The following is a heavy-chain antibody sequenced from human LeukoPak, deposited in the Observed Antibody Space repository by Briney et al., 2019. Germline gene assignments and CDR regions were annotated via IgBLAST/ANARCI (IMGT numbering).Heavy chain of an antibody. D-gene: IGHD6-19*01. Sequence: GGSLRLSCAASGFTVSSNYMSWVRQAPGKGLEWVSVIYSGGSTYYADSVKGRFTISRDNSKNTLYLQMNSLRAEDTAVYYCARDLSGGAVADYWGQGTLVTVSS. CDR1: GFTVSSNY. V-gene: IGHV3-53*01. CDR3: ARDLSGGAVADY. CDR2: IYSGGST. J-gene: IGHJ4*02.